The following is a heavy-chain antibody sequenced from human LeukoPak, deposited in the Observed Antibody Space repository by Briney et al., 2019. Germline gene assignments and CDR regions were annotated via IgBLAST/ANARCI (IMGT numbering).Heavy chain of an antibody. V-gene: IGHV1-2*02. D-gene: IGHD4-17*01. CDR3: ARDSFTVTTPDY. CDR1: GYTFTGYY. J-gene: IGHJ4*02. CDR2: INPNSGGT. Sequence: ATVKVSCKASGYTFTGYYMHWVRQAPGQGREWMGWINPNSGGTNYAQKFQGRVTMTRDTSISTAYMEQSRLRSDDTAVYYRARDSFTVTTPDYWGQGTLVTVSS.